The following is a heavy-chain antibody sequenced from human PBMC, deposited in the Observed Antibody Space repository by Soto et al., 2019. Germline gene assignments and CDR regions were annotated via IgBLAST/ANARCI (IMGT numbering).Heavy chain of an antibody. CDR1: GFDFNSNS. CDR2: ISATGDKT. CDR3: TKWSGFGDA. Sequence: AGGSLRLSCAASGFDFNSNSMTWVRQAPGKGLEWVSGISATGDKTFYLDSVRGRFTVSRDIYKNILYLHMSSLRAEDTAVYYCTKWSGFGDAWGQGTLVTVSS. D-gene: IGHD3-10*01. J-gene: IGHJ5*02. V-gene: IGHV3-23*01.